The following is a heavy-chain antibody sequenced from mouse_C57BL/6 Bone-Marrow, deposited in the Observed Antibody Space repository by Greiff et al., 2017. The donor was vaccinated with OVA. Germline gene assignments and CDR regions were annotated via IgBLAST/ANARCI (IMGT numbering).Heavy chain of an antibody. CDR1: GYTFTSYW. CDR2: IDPSDSYT. V-gene: IGHV1-69*01. D-gene: IGHD1-1*01. Sequence: QVQLQQPGAELVMPGASVKLSYKASGYTFTSYWMHWVKQRPGQGLEWIGEIDPSDSYTNYNQKFKGKSTLTVAKSSSTAYMQLSSLTSEDSAVYDCARRGYDGSNFDVWGTGTTVTVSS. CDR3: ARRGYDGSNFDV. J-gene: IGHJ1*03.